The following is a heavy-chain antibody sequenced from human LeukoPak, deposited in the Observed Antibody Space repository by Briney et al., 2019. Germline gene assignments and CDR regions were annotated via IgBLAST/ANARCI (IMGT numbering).Heavy chain of an antibody. CDR3: ARVSVSKGHILFDY. Sequence: ASVKVSCKASGYTFTSYGISWVRQAPGQGLEWMGWISAYNGNTNYAQKLQGGVTMTTDTSTSTAYMELRSLRSDDTAVYYCARVSVSKGHILFDYWGQGTLVTVSS. J-gene: IGHJ4*02. CDR2: ISAYNGNT. D-gene: IGHD3-3*02. CDR1: GYTFTSYG. V-gene: IGHV1-18*01.